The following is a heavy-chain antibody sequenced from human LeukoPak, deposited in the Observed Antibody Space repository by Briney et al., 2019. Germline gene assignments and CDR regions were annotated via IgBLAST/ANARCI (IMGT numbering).Heavy chain of an antibody. J-gene: IGHJ4*02. CDR1: GFTFSGYS. CDR3: ARDSGYSYGYYFDY. D-gene: IGHD5-18*01. Sequence: GGSLRLSCAASGFTFSGYSMNWVRQAPGKGLEWVSSISSSSSYIYYADSVKGRFTISRDNAKNSLYLQMNSLRAEDTAVYYCARDSGYSYGYYFDYWGQGTLVTVSS. CDR2: ISSSSSYI. V-gene: IGHV3-21*01.